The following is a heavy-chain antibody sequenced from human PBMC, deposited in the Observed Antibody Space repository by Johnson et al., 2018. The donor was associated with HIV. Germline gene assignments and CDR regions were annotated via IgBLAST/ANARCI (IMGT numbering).Heavy chain of an antibody. J-gene: IGHJ3*02. D-gene: IGHD3-22*01. Sequence: VQLVESGGGVVRPGGSLRLSCAASGFTFDDYGMSWVSQAPGKGLEWVSGINWNGGSTGYADSVKGRFTSSRDNAKNSLYLQMNSLRAEDTALYYCARDLGYYYDSSGHDAFDIWGQGTRVTVSS. CDR2: INWNGGST. CDR3: ARDLGYYYDSSGHDAFDI. CDR1: GFTFDDYG. V-gene: IGHV3-20*04.